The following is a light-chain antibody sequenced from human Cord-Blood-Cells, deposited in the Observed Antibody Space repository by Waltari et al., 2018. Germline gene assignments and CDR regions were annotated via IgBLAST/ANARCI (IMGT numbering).Light chain of an antibody. CDR3: CSYAGSYTWV. CDR1: SSDVGGYKV. Sequence: QSALTPPRPVSGSPGQPVTISCPCTSSDVGGYKVVSWYQQHTGKAPKLMIYDVSKRPSGVPDRFSGSKSGNTASLTISGLQAEDEADYYCCSYAGSYTWVFGGGTKLTVL. V-gene: IGLV2-11*01. CDR2: DVS. J-gene: IGLJ3*02.